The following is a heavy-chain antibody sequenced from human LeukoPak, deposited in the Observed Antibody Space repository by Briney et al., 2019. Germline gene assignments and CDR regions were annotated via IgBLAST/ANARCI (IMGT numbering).Heavy chain of an antibody. CDR3: ATADWESFYFDS. D-gene: IGHD1-26*01. CDR2: IHSSGST. J-gene: IGHJ4*02. V-gene: IGHV4-4*09. CDR1: GGSISNYY. Sequence: SETLSLTCTVSGGSISNYYWSWIRQPPGKGLEWIGHIHSSGSTTYSPSLKSRLTMSVDTSKNQFSLKMRDVTAADTAVYFCATADWESFYFDSWGQGALVAVSS.